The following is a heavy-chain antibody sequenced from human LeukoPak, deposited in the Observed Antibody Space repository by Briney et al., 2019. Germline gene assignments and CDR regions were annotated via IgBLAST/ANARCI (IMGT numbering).Heavy chain of an antibody. V-gene: IGHV4-34*01. CDR1: GGSFSGYY. CDR2: INHSGST. Sequence: SETLSLTCAVYGGSFSGYYWSWIRQPPGKGLEWIGEINHSGSTNYNPSLKSRVTISVDTSKNQFSLKLSSVTAADTAVYYCARRNRIKLYQLLWRGYYFDYWGQGTLVTVSS. J-gene: IGHJ4*02. CDR3: ARRNRIKLYQLLWRGYYFDY. D-gene: IGHD2-2*01.